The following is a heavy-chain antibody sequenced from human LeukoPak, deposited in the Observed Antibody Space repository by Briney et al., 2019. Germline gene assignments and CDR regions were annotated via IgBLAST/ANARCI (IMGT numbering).Heavy chain of an antibody. J-gene: IGHJ4*02. V-gene: IGHV3-9*03. CDR1: GFTFDDYA. Sequence: PGGSLRLSCAASGFTFDDYAMHWVRQAPGKGLEGVSGISWNSGSIVYADSVKGRFTISRDNAKNSLYLQMNSLRAEDMALYYCAKDIAAAGTGGLDYWGQGTLVTVSS. CDR2: ISWNSGSI. CDR3: AKDIAAAGTGGLDY. D-gene: IGHD6-13*01.